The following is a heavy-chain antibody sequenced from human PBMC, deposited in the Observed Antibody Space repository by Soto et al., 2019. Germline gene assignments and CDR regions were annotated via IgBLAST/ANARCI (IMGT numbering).Heavy chain of an antibody. V-gene: IGHV4-30-4*01. J-gene: IGHJ4*02. CDR2: IYYSGST. CDR3: AREYSWSPFDY. D-gene: IGHD6-13*01. CDR1: GGSISSGDYY. Sequence: SETLSLTCTVSGGSISSGDYYWSWFRQPPGKGLEWIGYIYYSGSTYYNPSLKSRVTISVDTSKNQFSLKLSSVTAADTAVYYCAREYSWSPFDYWGQGTLVTVS.